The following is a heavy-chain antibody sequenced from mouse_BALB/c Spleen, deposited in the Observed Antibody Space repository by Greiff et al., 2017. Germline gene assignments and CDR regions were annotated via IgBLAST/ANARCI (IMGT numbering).Heavy chain of an antibody. Sequence: DVKLVESGGGLVKPGGSLKLSCAASGFTFSSYTMSWVRQTPEKRLEWVATISSGGSYTYYPDSVKGRFTISRDNAKNTLYLQMSSLKSEDTAMYYCTRDYSGDWGQGTTLTVSS. CDR1: GFTFSSYT. CDR3: TRDYSGD. J-gene: IGHJ2*01. D-gene: IGHD2-12*01. V-gene: IGHV5-6-4*01. CDR2: ISSGGSYT.